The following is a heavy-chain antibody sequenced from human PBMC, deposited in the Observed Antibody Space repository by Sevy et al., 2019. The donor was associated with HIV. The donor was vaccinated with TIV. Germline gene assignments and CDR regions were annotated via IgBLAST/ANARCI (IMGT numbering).Heavy chain of an antibody. CDR2: IYYSGST. D-gene: IGHD2-21*01. J-gene: IGHJ4*02. CDR3: VGAYCGGDCYFSLGPYSFDY. Sequence: SETLSLTCTVSGGSISSYYWSWIRQPPGKGLEWIGYIYYSGSTNYNPSLKSRVTISVDTSKNQFSLKLSSVTAADTAVYYCVGAYCGGDCYFSLGPYSFDYWGQGTLVTVSS. CDR1: GGSISSYY. V-gene: IGHV4-59*01.